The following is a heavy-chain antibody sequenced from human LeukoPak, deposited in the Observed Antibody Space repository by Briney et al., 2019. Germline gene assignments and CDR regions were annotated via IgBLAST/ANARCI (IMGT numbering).Heavy chain of an antibody. CDR3: ARWPHYYDSSGYPYYFDY. CDR2: ISSSSSYI. D-gene: IGHD3-22*01. V-gene: IGHV3-21*01. CDR1: GFTFSSYS. Sequence: GGSLRLSCAASGFTFSSYSMNWVRQAPGKGLEWVSSISSSSSYIYYADSVKGRFTISRDNAKNSLYLQMNSLRAEDTAVYYCARWPHYYDSSGYPYYFDYWGQGTLVAVSS. J-gene: IGHJ4*02.